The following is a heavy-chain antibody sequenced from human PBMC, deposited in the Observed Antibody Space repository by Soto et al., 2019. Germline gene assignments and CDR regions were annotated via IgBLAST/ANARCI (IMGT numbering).Heavy chain of an antibody. D-gene: IGHD3-3*01. J-gene: IGHJ6*02. CDR1: GGSFSGYY. Sequence: PSETLSLTCAVYGGSFSGYYWSWIRQPPGKGLEWFGEINHSGSTNYNPSLKSRVTISVDTSKNQFSLKLSSVTAADTAVYYCARMYYDFWSGSHGMDVWGQGTTVTVSS. V-gene: IGHV4-34*01. CDR2: INHSGST. CDR3: ARMYYDFWSGSHGMDV.